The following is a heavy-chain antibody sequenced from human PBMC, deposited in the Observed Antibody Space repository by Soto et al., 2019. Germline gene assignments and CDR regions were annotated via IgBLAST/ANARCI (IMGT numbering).Heavy chain of an antibody. CDR3: VRGALTPYYMDV. CDR1: GFIFTNYW. V-gene: IGHV3-74*01. J-gene: IGHJ6*03. D-gene: IGHD3-3*02. CDR2: INVDGRST. Sequence: EEQLMESGGGLVEPGGSLRLSCTASGFIFTNYWLHWVRQAPGKGLVWVSRINVDGRSTNYADLAKGRFTISRDNAKNTVYLQMNRLGVEDTAVYYCVRGALTPYYMDVWGRGTTVTVSS.